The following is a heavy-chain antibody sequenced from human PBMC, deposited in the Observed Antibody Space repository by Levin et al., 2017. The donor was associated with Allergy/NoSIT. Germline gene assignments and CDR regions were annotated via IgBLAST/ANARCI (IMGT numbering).Heavy chain of an antibody. J-gene: IGHJ4*02. V-gene: IGHV3-30-3*01. CDR1: GFTFNSYV. CDR2: ISHDESNK. CDR3: AREAYSSGRAGTYDY. Sequence: LSLTCAASGFTFNSYVMHWARQAPGKGLEWVAVISHDESNKIYADSVKGRFTISRDNSKNTLYLQMSSLTADDTAVYYCAREAYSSGRAGTYDYWGQGTLVTVSS. D-gene: IGHD6-19*01.